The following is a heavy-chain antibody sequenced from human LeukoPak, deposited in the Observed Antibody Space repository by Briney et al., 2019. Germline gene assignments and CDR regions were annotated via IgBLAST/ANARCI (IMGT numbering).Heavy chain of an antibody. J-gene: IGHJ4*02. Sequence: SGPTLVKPTQTLTLTCTFSGFSLSTSGVGVGWIRQPPGKALEWLALIYWDDDKRYSPSLKSRLTITKDTSKNQVVLTMTNMAPVDTATYYCAHQECTSCFPREYYFDYWGQGTLVTVSS. CDR2: IYWDDDK. CDR3: AHQECTSCFPREYYFDY. CDR1: GFSLSTSGVG. V-gene: IGHV2-5*02. D-gene: IGHD2-2*01.